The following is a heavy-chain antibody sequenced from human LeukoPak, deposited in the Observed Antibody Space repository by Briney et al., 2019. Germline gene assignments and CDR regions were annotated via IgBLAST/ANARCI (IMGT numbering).Heavy chain of an antibody. CDR1: GGSITTYY. J-gene: IGHJ5*02. CDR2: VYYSGST. CDR3: ARQGPWHYYDSSGFNWFDP. V-gene: IGHV4-59*01. Sequence: SETLSLTCTVSGGSITTYYWSWIRQPPGKGLEWIGYVYYSGSTNYNPSLKSRVTISVDTSKNQFSLKLSSVTAADTAVYYCARQGPWHYYDSSGFNWFDPWGQGTLVTVSS. D-gene: IGHD3-22*01.